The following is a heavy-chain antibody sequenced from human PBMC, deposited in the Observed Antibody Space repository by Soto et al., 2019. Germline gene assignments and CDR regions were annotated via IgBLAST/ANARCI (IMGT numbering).Heavy chain of an antibody. D-gene: IGHD6-19*01. CDR3: ARGFDSGAGTFRYYGMDV. J-gene: IGHJ6*02. V-gene: IGHV3-30-3*01. CDR1: GFTFSSYA. Sequence: QVQLVESGGGVVQPGRSLRLSCAASGFTFSSYAMHWVRQAPGKGLEWVAVISYDGSNKYYADSVKGRFTISRDNSKNTLYLQMNSLRAEDTAVYYCARGFDSGAGTFRYYGMDVWGQGTTVTVSS. CDR2: ISYDGSNK.